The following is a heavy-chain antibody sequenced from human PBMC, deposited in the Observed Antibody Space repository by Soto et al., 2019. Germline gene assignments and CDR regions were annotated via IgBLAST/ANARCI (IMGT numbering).Heavy chain of an antibody. J-gene: IGHJ5*02. Sequence: GGSLRLSCAAPGFTFSSYDMSWVRQAPGKGLEWVSAISGSGGSTYYADSVKGRFTISRDNSKNTLYLQMNSLRAEDTAVYYCAKDKLGTTWFDPWGQGTLVTVSS. V-gene: IGHV3-23*01. CDR3: AKDKLGTTWFDP. CDR2: ISGSGGST. D-gene: IGHD1-7*01. CDR1: GFTFSSYD.